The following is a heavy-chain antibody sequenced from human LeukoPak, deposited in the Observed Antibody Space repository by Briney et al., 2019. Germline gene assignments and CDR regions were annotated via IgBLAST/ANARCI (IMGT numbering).Heavy chain of an antibody. CDR2: INHSGST. V-gene: IGHV4-34*01. Sequence: PSETLSLTCAVYGGSFSGYYWSWIRQPPGKGLEWIGEINHSGSTNYNPSLKSRVTISVDTSKNQFSLKLSSVTAADTAVYYCAGYCSSTSCSDYYYYGMDVWGQGTTVTVSS. J-gene: IGHJ6*02. CDR1: GGSFSGYY. CDR3: AGYCSSTSCSDYYYYGMDV. D-gene: IGHD2-2*01.